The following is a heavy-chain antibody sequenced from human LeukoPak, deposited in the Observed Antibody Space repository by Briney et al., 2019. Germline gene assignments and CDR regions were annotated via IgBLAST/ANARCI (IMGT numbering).Heavy chain of an antibody. CDR3: AKDFYGYDDS. Sequence: GRSLTLSCTASGFTFSSYWFHWVRQVPGKGLVWVSLINTYGSRTDYADPVKGRFTISRDNAKNTLYLQMDGLSAEDTAVYYCAKDFYGYDDSWGQGTMVTVSS. V-gene: IGHV3-74*01. J-gene: IGHJ4*02. CDR2: INTYGSRT. D-gene: IGHD5-18*01. CDR1: GFTFSSYW.